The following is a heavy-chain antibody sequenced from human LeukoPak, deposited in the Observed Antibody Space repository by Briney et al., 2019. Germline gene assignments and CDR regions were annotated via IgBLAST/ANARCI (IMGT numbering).Heavy chain of an antibody. V-gene: IGHV4-30-4*01. Sequence: SETLSLTCTVSGGSIRSGDNYWSWIRQPPGKGLEWIGYTYYSGSTYYNPSLKSRLTISVDTSKNQFSLKLTSVTAADTAVYFCARARRSSGYYHFDYWGQGTLVTVSS. CDR1: GGSIRSGDNY. CDR3: ARARRSSGYYHFDY. CDR2: TYYSGST. J-gene: IGHJ4*02. D-gene: IGHD3-22*01.